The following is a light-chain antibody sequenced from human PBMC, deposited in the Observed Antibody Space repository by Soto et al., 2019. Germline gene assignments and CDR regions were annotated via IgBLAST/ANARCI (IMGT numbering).Light chain of an antibody. CDR2: AAS. V-gene: IGKV1-9*01. Sequence: IQLTQSPSSLSASVGDRVTITCRASQDIGIYLAWYQQKPGKAPNLLIYAASSLQRGVPSRFSGSGSGPDFTLTRRSLQPEELSTYDCNQLSSSPVTFGQGPKA. CDR3: NQLSSSPVT. J-gene: IGKJ1*01. CDR1: QDIGIY.